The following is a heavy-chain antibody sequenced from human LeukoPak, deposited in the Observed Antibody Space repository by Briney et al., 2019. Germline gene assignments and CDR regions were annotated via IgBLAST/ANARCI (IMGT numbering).Heavy chain of an antibody. CDR2: ISGSGGST. J-gene: IGHJ4*02. Sequence: PGGSLRLSCAASGFTFNNYAMNWVRQAPGKGLEWVSGISGSGGSTYYADSVKGRFTISRDNSKNTLYLQMNRLRAEDPAVYFCAKDPLSYYDSSGYRYFDYWGQGTLVTVSS. CDR1: GFTFNNYA. V-gene: IGHV3-23*01. CDR3: AKDPLSYYDSSGYRYFDY. D-gene: IGHD3-22*01.